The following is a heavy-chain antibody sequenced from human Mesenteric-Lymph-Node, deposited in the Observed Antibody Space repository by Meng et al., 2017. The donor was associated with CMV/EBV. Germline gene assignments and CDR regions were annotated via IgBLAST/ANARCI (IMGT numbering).Heavy chain of an antibody. V-gene: IGHV4-39*07. CDR2: IYYSGST. J-gene: IGHJ6*02. Sequence: SETLSLTCTVSGGSISSSSYYWGWIRQPPGKGLEWIGSIYYSGSTYYNPSLKSRVTISVDTSKNQFSLKLNSVTAADTAVYYCVRAGRYFDWVLPPMYVLDVWGQGTTVTVSS. CDR1: GGSISSSSYY. CDR3: VRAGRYFDWVLPPMYVLDV. D-gene: IGHD3-9*01.